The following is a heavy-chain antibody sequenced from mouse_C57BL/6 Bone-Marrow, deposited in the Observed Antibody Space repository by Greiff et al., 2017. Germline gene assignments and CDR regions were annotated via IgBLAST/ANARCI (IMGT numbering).Heavy chain of an antibody. CDR2: IHPNSGST. J-gene: IGHJ3*01. V-gene: IGHV1-64*01. Sequence: QVQLQQPGAELVKPGASVKLSCKASGYTFTSYWLHWVKQRPGQGLEWIGMIHPNSGSTNYNEKFKSKATLTVDTSSSTAYMQLSSLTSEDSAVYYCARRDYYGSTRAWFAYWGQGTLVTVSA. CDR1: GYTFTSYW. CDR3: ARRDYYGSTRAWFAY. D-gene: IGHD1-1*01.